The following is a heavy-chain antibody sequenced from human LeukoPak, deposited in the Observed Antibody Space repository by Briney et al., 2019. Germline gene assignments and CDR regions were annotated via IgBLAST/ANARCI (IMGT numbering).Heavy chain of an antibody. CDR3: ARDLIHGSGSYYDTDYDY. CDR1: GFTFSDYY. CDR2: ISSSGSTI. J-gene: IGHJ4*02. D-gene: IGHD3-10*01. V-gene: IGHV3-11*01. Sequence: KPGGSLRLSCAASGFTFSDYYMSWIRQAPGQGLEWVSYISSSGSTIYCADSVKGRFTISRDNAKNSLYLQMNSLRAEDTAVYYCARDLIHGSGSYYDTDYDYWGQGILVTVSS.